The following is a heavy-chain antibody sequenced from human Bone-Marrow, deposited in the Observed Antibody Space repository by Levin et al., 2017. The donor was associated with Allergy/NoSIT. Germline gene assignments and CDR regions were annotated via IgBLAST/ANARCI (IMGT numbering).Heavy chain of an antibody. CDR3: ARHPYYYDGSAYLYWFDY. J-gene: IGHJ4*02. D-gene: IGHD3-22*01. CDR1: GGSIRSSTYY. Sequence: SPTLSLPCTVSGGSIRSSTYYLGWIRQPPGKGLEWIGSIHYSGSTYYNPSFQSRLTISVDTSKNQFSLKLSSVTAADTAVYYCARHPYYYDGSAYLYWFDYWGQGTLVTVSS. V-gene: IGHV4-39*01. CDR2: IHYSGST.